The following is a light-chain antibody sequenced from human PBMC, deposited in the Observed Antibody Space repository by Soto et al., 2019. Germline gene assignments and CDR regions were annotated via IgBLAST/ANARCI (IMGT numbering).Light chain of an antibody. V-gene: IGLV1-44*01. CDR1: SSNIGTNT. J-gene: IGLJ2*01. CDR2: NTN. Sequence: LTQPPSASGTPGQRVTISCSGSSSNIGTNTVNWYQQFPGSAPQLLLYNTNQRPSGVPGRFSGSKSGTSASLAISGLQSGDEADYYCAAWDGSLDVGLFGGGTKLTVL. CDR3: AAWDGSLDVGL.